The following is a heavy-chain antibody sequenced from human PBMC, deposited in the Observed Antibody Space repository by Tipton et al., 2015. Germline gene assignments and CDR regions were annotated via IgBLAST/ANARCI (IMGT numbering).Heavy chain of an antibody. CDR1: GGSISTYY. CDR3: ARTLSCSGDSCYYYGMDV. D-gene: IGHD2-15*01. J-gene: IGHJ6*02. V-gene: IGHV4-59*01. CDR2: INYSGFT. Sequence: TLSLTCTVSGGSISTYYWSWIRQPSGKAPEWIGYINYSGFTNYNTSLKSRVTLSIDTSKNQFSLRLTSVTAADTAMYYCARTLSCSGDSCYYYGMDVWGQGTAVTVSS.